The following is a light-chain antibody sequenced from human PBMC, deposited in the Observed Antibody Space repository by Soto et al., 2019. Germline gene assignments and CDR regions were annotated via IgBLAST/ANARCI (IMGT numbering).Light chain of an antibody. CDR1: QGVGSD. CDR3: LQDYDYPWT. CDR2: GIS. Sequence: AIQMTQSPSSLSASVGDRVTITCRASQGVGSDFGWYQQRPVKAPKVLIYGISSLHSGVPSRVSGSGSGTDFTLTITSLQPEDIATYYCLQDYDYPWTFGQGTKVDIK. V-gene: IGKV1-6*01. J-gene: IGKJ1*01.